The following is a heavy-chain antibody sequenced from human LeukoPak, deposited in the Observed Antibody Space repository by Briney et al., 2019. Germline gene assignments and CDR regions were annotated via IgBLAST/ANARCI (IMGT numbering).Heavy chain of an antibody. V-gene: IGHV3-23*01. D-gene: IGHD6-25*01. J-gene: IGHJ4*02. CDR2: ITKSGRDT. Sequence: GGSLRLSCVTPGFTFSNYAMSWVRQAPGKGLEWVSDITKSGRDTFYADSVKGRFTISRDNSKNTVNLQMNSLRAEDTAIYYCAKGKSAGRPGCLDYWGQGTLVTVSS. CDR1: GFTFSNYA. CDR3: AKGKSAGRPGCLDY.